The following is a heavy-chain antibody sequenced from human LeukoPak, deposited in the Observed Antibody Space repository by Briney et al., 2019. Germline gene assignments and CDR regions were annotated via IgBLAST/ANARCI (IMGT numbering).Heavy chain of an antibody. CDR1: GFTFSSYG. CDR2: ISSSGATI. J-gene: IGHJ4*02. Sequence: PGGSLRLSCAASGFTFSSYGMNWVRQAPGKGLEFVAYISSSGATIYYADSLKGRFTISRDNAKNTLYLQMNSLRAEDAAVYYCEKDGGVAVAGYFDCWGQGALVTVSS. CDR3: EKDGGVAVAGYFDC. D-gene: IGHD6-19*01. V-gene: IGHV3-48*01.